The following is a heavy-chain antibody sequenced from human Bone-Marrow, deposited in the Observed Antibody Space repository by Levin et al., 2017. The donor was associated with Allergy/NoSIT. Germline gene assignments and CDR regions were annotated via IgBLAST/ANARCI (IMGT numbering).Heavy chain of an antibody. CDR1: GYTFTSYY. CDR2: INPSGGST. CDR3: AREHRHIVVVTAPGDAFDI. D-gene: IGHD2-21*02. J-gene: IGHJ3*02. Sequence: GESLKISCKASGYTFTSYYMHWVRQAPGQGLEWMGIINPSGGSTSYAQKFQGRVTMTRDTSTSTVYMELSSLRSEDTAVYYCAREHRHIVVVTAPGDAFDIWGQGTMVTVSS. V-gene: IGHV1-46*01.